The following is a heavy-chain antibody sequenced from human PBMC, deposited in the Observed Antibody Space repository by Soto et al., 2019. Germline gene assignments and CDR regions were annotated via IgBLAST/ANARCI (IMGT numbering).Heavy chain of an antibody. CDR2: IYWDDDK. D-gene: IGHD3-22*01. V-gene: IGHV2-5*02. J-gene: IGHJ5*02. CDR3: AHSLIGYYYDSSGSNWFDP. CDR1: GFSLSTSGVG. Sequence: SGPTLVNPTQTLTLTCTFSGFSLSTSGVGVGWIRQPPGKALEWLALIYWDDDKRYSPSLKSRLTITKDTSKNQVVLTMTNMDPVDTATYYCAHSLIGYYYDSSGSNWFDPWGQGTLVT.